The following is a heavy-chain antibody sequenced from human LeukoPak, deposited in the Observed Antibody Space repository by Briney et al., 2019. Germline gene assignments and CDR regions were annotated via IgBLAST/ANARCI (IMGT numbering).Heavy chain of an antibody. V-gene: IGHV7-4-1*02. CDR2: INTNTGNP. CDR3: ARVVTVATSHVDY. CDR1: GYTFTSYA. J-gene: IGHJ4*02. D-gene: IGHD4-17*01. Sequence: ASVKVSCKASGYTFTSYAMNWVRQAPGQGLEWMGWINTNTGNPTYAQGFTGRFIFSLDTSVSTAYLQISRLKAEDTAVYYCARVVTVATSHVDYWGQGTLVTVSS.